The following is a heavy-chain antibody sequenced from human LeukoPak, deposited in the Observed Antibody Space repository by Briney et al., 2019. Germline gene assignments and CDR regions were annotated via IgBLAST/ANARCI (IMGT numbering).Heavy chain of an antibody. D-gene: IGHD5-12*01. CDR2: IIPIFGTA. CDR1: GGTFSSYA. V-gene: IGHV1-69*06. J-gene: IGHJ4*02. Sequence: SVKVSCKASGGTFSSYAISWVRLAPGQGLEWMGGIIPIFGTANYAQKFQGRVTITADKSTSTAYMELSSLRSEDTAVYYCAREEWNLQYSGYDWTYYFDYWGQGTLVTVSS. CDR3: AREEWNLQYSGYDWTYYFDY.